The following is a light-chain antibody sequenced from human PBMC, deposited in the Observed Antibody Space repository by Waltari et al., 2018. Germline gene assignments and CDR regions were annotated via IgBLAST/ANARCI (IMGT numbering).Light chain of an antibody. CDR2: GAS. Sequence: EIVMTQSPATLSVSPGERATLPCRASPSVSSHLAWYQQKPGQAPRLLIYGASTRATGIPARFSGSGSGTEFTLTISSLQSEDFAVYYCQQYNNWPLTFGGGTKVEIK. CDR1: PSVSSH. CDR3: QQYNNWPLT. V-gene: IGKV3-15*01. J-gene: IGKJ4*01.